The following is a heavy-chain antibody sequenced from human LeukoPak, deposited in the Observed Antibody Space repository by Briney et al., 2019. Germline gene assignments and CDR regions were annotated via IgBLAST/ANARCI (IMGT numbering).Heavy chain of an antibody. CDR2: ISYDGSNK. D-gene: IGHD2-2*01. CDR1: GFTFSSYW. CDR3: ARDIGYCSSTSCYGYFDY. V-gene: IGHV3-30-3*01. Sequence: GGSLRLSCAASGFTFSSYWMYWVRQAPGKGLEWVAVISYDGSNKYYADSVKGRFTISRDNSKNTLYLQMNSLRAEDTAVYYCARDIGYCSSTSCYGYFDYWGQGTLVTVSS. J-gene: IGHJ4*02.